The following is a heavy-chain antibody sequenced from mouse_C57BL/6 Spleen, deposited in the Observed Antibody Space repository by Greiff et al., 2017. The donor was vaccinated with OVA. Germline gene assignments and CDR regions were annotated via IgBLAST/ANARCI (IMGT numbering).Heavy chain of an antibody. V-gene: IGHV1-82*01. CDR1: GYAFSSSW. CDR3: ARGDDYDRYWYFDV. Sequence: QVQLQQSGPELVKPGASVKISCKASGYAFSSSWMNWVKQRPGKGLEWIGRIYPGDGDTNYNGKFKGKATLTADKSSSTAYMQLSSLTSEDSAVYFCARGDDYDRYWYFDVWGTGTTVTVSS. J-gene: IGHJ1*03. CDR2: IYPGDGDT. D-gene: IGHD2-4*01.